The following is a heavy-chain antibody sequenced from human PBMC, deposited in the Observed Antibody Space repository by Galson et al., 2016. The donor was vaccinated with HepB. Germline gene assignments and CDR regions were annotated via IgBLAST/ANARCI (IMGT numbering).Heavy chain of an antibody. Sequence: SVKVSCKASGYTFSRYGVHWVRQAPGQSLEWMGSITAGYANTKYSQKFQGRVTITRDTSPSIAYMELSSLRSEDTAVYYCAREYSECSGAGAGPWGQGTLVTVSS. CDR3: AREYSECSGAGAGP. CDR1: GYTFSRYG. D-gene: IGHD3-10*02. V-gene: IGHV1-3*01. CDR2: ITAGYANT. J-gene: IGHJ5*02.